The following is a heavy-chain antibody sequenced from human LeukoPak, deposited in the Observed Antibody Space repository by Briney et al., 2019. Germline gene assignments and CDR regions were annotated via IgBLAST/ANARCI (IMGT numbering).Heavy chain of an antibody. CDR1: GGSISSGSYY. Sequence: SQTLSLTCTVSGGSISSGSYYWSCIRQPAGKGLECIGRIYTSGSTNYNPSLKSRVTISVDTSKNQFSLKLSSVTAADTAVYYCARLCGIVGAIDYWCQGTLVTVSS. CDR3: ARLCGIVGAIDY. D-gene: IGHD1-26*01. V-gene: IGHV4-61*02. CDR2: IYTSGST. J-gene: IGHJ4*02.